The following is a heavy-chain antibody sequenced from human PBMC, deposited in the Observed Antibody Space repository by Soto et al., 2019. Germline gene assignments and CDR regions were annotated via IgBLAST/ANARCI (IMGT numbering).Heavy chain of an antibody. CDR3: ARDSHSTAHFDY. J-gene: IGHJ4*02. Sequence: ASVKVSCTASGYTFTSYYMHWVRQAPGQGLEWMGIINPSGGSTSYAQKFQGRVTMTRDTSTSTVYMELSSLRSEDTAVYYCARDSHSTAHFDYWGQGTLVTVSS. CDR1: GYTFTSYY. V-gene: IGHV1-46*01. CDR2: INPSGGST.